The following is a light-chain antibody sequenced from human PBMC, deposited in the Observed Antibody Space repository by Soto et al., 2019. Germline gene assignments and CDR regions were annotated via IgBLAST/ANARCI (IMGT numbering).Light chain of an antibody. J-gene: IGKJ2*01. CDR2: TAS. Sequence: DIQMTQSPSSLSASVGDRVTITCRASQGIENDLGWYQQKPGKAPKRLIYTASSLQSGVPSRFSGSGSGTDFTLTISSLQPEDFATYYCLQHHRYPYTFGQGTNLEIK. CDR3: LQHHRYPYT. CDR1: QGIEND. V-gene: IGKV1-17*01.